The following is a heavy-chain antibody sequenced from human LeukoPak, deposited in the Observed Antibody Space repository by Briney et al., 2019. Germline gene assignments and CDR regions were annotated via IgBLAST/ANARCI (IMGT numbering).Heavy chain of an antibody. D-gene: IGHD1/OR15-1a*01. J-gene: IGHJ4*02. CDR3: ARDPYNWNNPNFLFDY. CDR1: GFTFSSYS. Sequence: GGSLRLSCAASGFTFSSYSMNWVRQAPGKGLEWVSSISSSSSYIYYADSVKGRFTISRDNAKNSLYLQMNSLRAEDTAVYYCARDPYNWNNPNFLFDYWGQGTLVTVSS. V-gene: IGHV3-21*01. CDR2: ISSSSSYI.